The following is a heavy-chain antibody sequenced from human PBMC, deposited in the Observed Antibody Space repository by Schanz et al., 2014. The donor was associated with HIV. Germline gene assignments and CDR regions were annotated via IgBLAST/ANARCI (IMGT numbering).Heavy chain of an antibody. V-gene: IGHV3-30*18. Sequence: QVQLVESGGGVVQPGRSLRLSCAASGFTFSTNDMHWVRQVPGKGLEWVADISHKGNNDYYAESVKGRVTISRDNSKNTLYLQMNNLKTEDTAVYYCAKAGLFFGQLWLGCFDYWGQGAQVTVSS. CDR3: AKAGLFFGQLWLGCFDY. CDR1: GFTFSTND. CDR2: ISHKGNND. J-gene: IGHJ4*02. D-gene: IGHD5-18*01.